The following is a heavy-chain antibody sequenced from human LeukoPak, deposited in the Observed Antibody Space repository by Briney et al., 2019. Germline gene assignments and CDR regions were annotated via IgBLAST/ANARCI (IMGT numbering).Heavy chain of an antibody. Sequence: WASVKVSCKASGYTFTSYDINWVRQATGQGLEWMGWMNPNSGNTGYAQKFQGRVTMTRSTSISTAYMELSSLRSEDTAVYYCARGNVGGSGSPPDYYGMDVWGQGTTVTVSS. V-gene: IGHV1-8*01. CDR1: GYTFTSYD. CDR3: ARGNVGGSGSPPDYYGMDV. CDR2: MNPNSGNT. J-gene: IGHJ6*02. D-gene: IGHD3-10*01.